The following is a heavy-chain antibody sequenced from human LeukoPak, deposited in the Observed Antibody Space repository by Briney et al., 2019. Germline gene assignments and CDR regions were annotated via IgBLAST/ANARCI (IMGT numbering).Heavy chain of an antibody. CDR2: ISGSGGST. J-gene: IGHJ5*02. CDR1: GFTFSSYA. D-gene: IGHD6-13*01. Sequence: PGGSLRLSRAASGFTFSSYAMSWVRQAPGKGLEWVSAISGSGGSTYYADSVKGRFTISRDNSKNTLYLQMNSLRAEDTAVYYGAKAVGIAAAGNWFDPWGQGTLVTVSS. CDR3: AKAVGIAAAGNWFDP. V-gene: IGHV3-23*01.